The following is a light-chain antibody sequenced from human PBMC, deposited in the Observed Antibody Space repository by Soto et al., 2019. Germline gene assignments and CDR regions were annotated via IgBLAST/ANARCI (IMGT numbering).Light chain of an antibody. CDR2: DAS. Sequence: EIVLTQSPATLSLSPGERATLSCRASQSVSSYLAWYQQKPGQAPRLLIYDASNRATGIPARFSGSGSGTDFTLTISSREPADFAVYYCQQRSNWPQLTFGGGTKVEIK. V-gene: IGKV3-11*01. CDR3: QQRSNWPQLT. J-gene: IGKJ4*01. CDR1: QSVSSY.